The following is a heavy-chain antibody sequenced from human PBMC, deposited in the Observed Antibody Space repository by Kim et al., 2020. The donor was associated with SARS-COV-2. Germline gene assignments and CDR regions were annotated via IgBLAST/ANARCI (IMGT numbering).Heavy chain of an antibody. CDR3: ARDPYYPASGGYSHAF. V-gene: IGHV4-31*03. Sequence: SETLSLTCTVSGGSISSRAYYWSWIRQHPGKGLEWIGYIYNSGRTYYNPSLKSRIAISVDTSKNQLSLMLFSVTAADTAVYYCARDPYYPASGGYSHAF. CDR2: IYNSGRT. J-gene: IGHJ3*01. CDR1: GGSISSRAYY. D-gene: IGHD3-22*01.